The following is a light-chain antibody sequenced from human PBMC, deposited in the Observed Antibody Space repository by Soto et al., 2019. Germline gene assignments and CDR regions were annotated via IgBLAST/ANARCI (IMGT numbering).Light chain of an antibody. Sequence: DIQMTQSPSTLSASLGDRVTITCRASQSISTWLAWYQQKPGKAPKLLIYDASSLESGVPSRFSGSGPGTEFTLTISSLQPDDFATYYCQQYNRYPLTFGGGTKVDIK. CDR3: QQYNRYPLT. CDR2: DAS. V-gene: IGKV1-5*01. CDR1: QSISTW. J-gene: IGKJ4*01.